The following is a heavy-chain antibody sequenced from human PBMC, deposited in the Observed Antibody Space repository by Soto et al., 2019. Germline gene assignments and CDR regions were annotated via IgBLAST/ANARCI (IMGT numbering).Heavy chain of an antibody. CDR2: INAGNGNT. V-gene: IGHV1-3*01. Sequence: ASVKVSCKASGYTFTSYAMHWVRQAPGQRLEWMGWINAGNGNTKYSQKFQGRVTITRDTSASTAYMELSSLRSEDTAVYYCAGPRYYDFWSGYPPRYYGMDVWGQGTKVTVSS. J-gene: IGHJ6*02. CDR1: GYTFTSYA. CDR3: AGPRYYDFWSGYPPRYYGMDV. D-gene: IGHD3-3*01.